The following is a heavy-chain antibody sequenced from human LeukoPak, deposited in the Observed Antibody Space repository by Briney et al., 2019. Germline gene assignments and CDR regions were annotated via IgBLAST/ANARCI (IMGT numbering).Heavy chain of an antibody. J-gene: IGHJ4*02. D-gene: IGHD3-3*01. CDR1: GFSISNYW. Sequence: GGSLRLSCVASGFSISNYWMTWVRQAPGKGLEWVANIKQDGSEKNYVDSVKGRFTSSRDNAKNSLYLQMNSLRAEDTAVYYCARALSGWGQGTLVTVSS. CDR2: IKQDGSEK. CDR3: ARALSG. V-gene: IGHV3-7*03.